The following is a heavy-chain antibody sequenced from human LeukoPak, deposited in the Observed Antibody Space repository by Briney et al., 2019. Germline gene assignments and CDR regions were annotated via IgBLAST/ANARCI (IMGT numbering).Heavy chain of an antibody. CDR3: ARGILSSGWELNWFGP. D-gene: IGHD6-19*01. CDR1: GYTFSSYD. V-gene: IGHV1-8*01. J-gene: IGHJ5*02. Sequence: PGTSVKVSCKASGYTFSSYDINWVRQATGQGLEWMGWMNPNSGNTGYAQRFQGRVTMTRNTSINTAYTELSSLRSEDTAVYYCARGILSSGWELNWFGPWGQGTLVTVSS. CDR2: MNPNSGNT.